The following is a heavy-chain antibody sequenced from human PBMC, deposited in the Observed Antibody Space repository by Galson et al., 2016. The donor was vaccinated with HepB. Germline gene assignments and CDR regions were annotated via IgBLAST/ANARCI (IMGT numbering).Heavy chain of an antibody. V-gene: IGHV1-69*13. D-gene: IGHD4-17*01. CDR3: GRTIPPGDYGENYHGGEFDP. CDR2: IIPIFGTP. CDR1: GGTFINYA. J-gene: IGHJ5*02. Sequence: SVKVSCKASGGTFINYAISWVRQAPGQGLEWMGAIIPIFGTPNYAQKFQGRVTITADESTSTAYMELSSLRSEDTAVYYCGRTIPPGDYGENYHGGEFDPWGQGTLVTVPS.